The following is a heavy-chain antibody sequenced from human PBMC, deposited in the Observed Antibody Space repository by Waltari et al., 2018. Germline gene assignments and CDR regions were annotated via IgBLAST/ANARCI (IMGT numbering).Heavy chain of an antibody. V-gene: IGHV3-7*04. Sequence: EVQLVESGGGLVQPGGSLRLSCAASGFTFSSYWMSWVRQAPGTGLEWVANIKQDGSEKYYVDSVKGRFTISRDNAKNSLYLQMNSLRAEDTAVYYCARENGHYYGSGSYYYYYYYGMDVWGQGTTVTVSS. CDR1: GFTFSSYW. J-gene: IGHJ6*02. CDR3: ARENGHYYGSGSYYYYYYYGMDV. D-gene: IGHD3-10*01. CDR2: IKQDGSEK.